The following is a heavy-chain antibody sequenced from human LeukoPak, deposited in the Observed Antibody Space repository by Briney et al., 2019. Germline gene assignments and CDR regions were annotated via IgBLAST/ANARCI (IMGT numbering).Heavy chain of an antibody. CDR3: ARNVGEGYCSSTSCYYFDY. V-gene: IGHV4-59*01. J-gene: IGHJ4*02. D-gene: IGHD2-2*01. CDR2: IYYSGST. Sequence: SETLSLTCTASGGSISSYYWSWIRQPPGKGLEWIGYIYYSGSTNYNPSLKSRVTISVDTSKNQFSLKLSSVTAADTAVYYCARNVGEGYCSSTSCYYFDYWGQGTLVTVSS. CDR1: GGSISSYY.